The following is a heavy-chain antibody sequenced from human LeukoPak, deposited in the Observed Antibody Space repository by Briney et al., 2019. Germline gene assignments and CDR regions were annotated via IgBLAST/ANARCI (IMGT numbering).Heavy chain of an antibody. V-gene: IGHV4-39*07. D-gene: IGHD6-25*01. CDR2: ISPGGHT. CDR1: RGSTHTYNHF. CDR3: ARDLSSAWFYY. J-gene: IGHJ4*02. Sequence: SETLSLTCSVSRGSTHTYNHFWGWLRQSPGKGLEWIGTISPGGHTDYNPSLKSRVTMSLDTSKTQFSLKVISVTAADTATYFCARDLSSAWFYYWGQGALVTVSS.